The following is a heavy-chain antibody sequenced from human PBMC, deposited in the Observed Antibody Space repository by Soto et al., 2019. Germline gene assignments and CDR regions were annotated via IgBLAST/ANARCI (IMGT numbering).Heavy chain of an antibody. Sequence: QVQLVESGGGVVQPGRSLRLSCAASGFTFRNYGMHWVRQAPGKGLEWVAVIWYDGSNEDYADSVKGRFTISRDKSKNTLYLQMNSLRAEDTAIYYCATDHSVHTPLYWGQGTLVTVSS. J-gene: IGHJ4*02. D-gene: IGHD1-1*01. V-gene: IGHV3-33*01. CDR3: ATDHSVHTPLY. CDR2: IWYDGSNE. CDR1: GFTFRNYG.